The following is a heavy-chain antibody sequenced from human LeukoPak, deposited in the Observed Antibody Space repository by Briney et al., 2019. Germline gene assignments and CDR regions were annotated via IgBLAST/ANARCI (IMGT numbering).Heavy chain of an antibody. CDR1: GFTFSSYA. CDR3: AREAAVAGNFDY. V-gene: IGHV3-30-3*01. CDR2: ISYDGSNK. D-gene: IGHD6-19*01. J-gene: IGHJ4*02. Sequence: GRSLRLSCAASGFTFSSYAMHWVRQAPGKGLEWVAVISYDGSNKYYADSVKGRFTISRDNSKNTLYLQMNSLRAEDTAVYYCAREAAVAGNFDYWGQGTLVTVSS.